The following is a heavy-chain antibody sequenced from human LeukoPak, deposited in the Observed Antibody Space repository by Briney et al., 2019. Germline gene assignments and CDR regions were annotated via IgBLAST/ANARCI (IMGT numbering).Heavy chain of an antibody. CDR3: AKAGGWFGELLQTSADNWFDP. CDR1: GFTFSSYA. Sequence: PGGSLRLSCAASGFTFSSYAMSWVRQAPGKGLEWVSAISGSGGSTYYADSVKGRCTISRDNPKNTLYLQMNSLRAEDTAVYYCAKAGGWFGELLQTSADNWFDPWGQGTLVTVSS. CDR2: ISGSGGST. J-gene: IGHJ5*02. V-gene: IGHV3-23*01. D-gene: IGHD3-10*01.